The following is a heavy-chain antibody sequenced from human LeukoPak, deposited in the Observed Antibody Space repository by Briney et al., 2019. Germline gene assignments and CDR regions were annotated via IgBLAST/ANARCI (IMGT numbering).Heavy chain of an antibody. Sequence: PSETLSLTCTVSGGSMSRYYWSWSRQPPGKGLEWIGYMYYSGSTKYNPSLKSRVTISVDTSKNQFFLKLSSVTAADTAVYYCARSSTGSYFDYWGQGTLVTVSS. CDR1: GGSMSRYY. V-gene: IGHV4-59*01. D-gene: IGHD3-3*02. CDR2: MYYSGST. J-gene: IGHJ4*02. CDR3: ARSSTGSYFDY.